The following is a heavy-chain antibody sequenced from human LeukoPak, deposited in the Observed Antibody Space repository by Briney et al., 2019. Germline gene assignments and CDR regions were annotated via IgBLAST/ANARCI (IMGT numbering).Heavy chain of an antibody. CDR1: GGSISSNY. V-gene: IGHV4-59*01. D-gene: IGHD6-13*01. CDR2: IYNIAST. J-gene: IGHJ4*02. Sequence: SETLSLTCTVSGGSISSNYWSWIRQPPAPGLEWNGYIYNIASTNNHPSLNTRVPISVDTSTNQFSLKLNSVTVAATAVYYCASAFCDSSSLSFDYWGQGTLVTVSS. CDR3: ASAFCDSSSLSFDY.